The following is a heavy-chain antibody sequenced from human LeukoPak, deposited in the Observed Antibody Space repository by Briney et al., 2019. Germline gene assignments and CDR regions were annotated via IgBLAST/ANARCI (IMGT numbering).Heavy chain of an antibody. V-gene: IGHV4-39*07. CDR3: AGGRRYSWNDALYYFDY. CDR1: GGSISSSSYY. Sequence: SETLSLTCTVSGGSISSSSYYWGWIRQPPGKGLEWIGSIYYSGSTYYNPSLKSRVTISVDTSKNQFSLKLSSVTAADTAVYYCAGGRRYSWNDALYYFDYWGQGTLITVSS. J-gene: IGHJ4*02. CDR2: IYYSGST. D-gene: IGHD1-20*01.